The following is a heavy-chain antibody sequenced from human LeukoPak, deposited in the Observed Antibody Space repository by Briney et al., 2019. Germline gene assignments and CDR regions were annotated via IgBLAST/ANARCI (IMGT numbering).Heavy chain of an antibody. CDR1: GYTLTELS. CDR2: FDPEDGET. J-gene: IGHJ5*02. Sequence: ASVKVSCKVSGYTLTELSMHWVRQAPGKGLEWMGGFDPEDGETIYAQKFQGRVAMTEDTSTDTAYMELSSLRSEDTAVYYCATFDYDQGRNWFDPWGQGTLVTVSS. CDR3: ATFDYDQGRNWFDP. D-gene: IGHD3-22*01. V-gene: IGHV1-24*01.